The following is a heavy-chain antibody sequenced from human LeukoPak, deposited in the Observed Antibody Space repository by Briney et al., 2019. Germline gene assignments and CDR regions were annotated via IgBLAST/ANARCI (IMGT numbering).Heavy chain of an antibody. CDR2: IYHSGIT. Sequence: SETLSLTCTVSAYSISNGYYWGWIRQPPGKGLEWIGSIYHSGITFYNPSFKSRVSISVDTSENPISLRLGSVTAADTAVYYCARENEQLRGFDPWGQGTLVTVSS. CDR1: AYSISNGYY. CDR3: ARENEQLRGFDP. J-gene: IGHJ5*02. V-gene: IGHV4-38-2*02. D-gene: IGHD6-13*01.